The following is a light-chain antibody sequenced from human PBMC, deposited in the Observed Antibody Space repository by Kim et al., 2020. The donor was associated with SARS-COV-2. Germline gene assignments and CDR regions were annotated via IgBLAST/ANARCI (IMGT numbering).Light chain of an antibody. Sequence: SYELTQPLSVSVALGQTARITCGGNNIGSKNVHWYQQKPGQAPVLVIYRDSNRPSGIPERFSGSNSGNTATLTISRAQAGDEADYYCQVWDSSTVFGGGTQRTV. CDR2: RDS. J-gene: IGLJ3*02. CDR1: NIGSKN. CDR3: QVWDSSTV. V-gene: IGLV3-9*01.